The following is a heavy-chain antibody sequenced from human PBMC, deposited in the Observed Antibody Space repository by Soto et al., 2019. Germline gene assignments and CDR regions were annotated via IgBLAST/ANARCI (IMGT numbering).Heavy chain of an antibody. V-gene: IGHV3-64*01. J-gene: IGHJ4*02. CDR3: ARTYYDFWSGSHFDY. Sequence: PGGSLRLSCAASGFTFSSYAMHWVRQAPGKGLEYVSAISSNGGSTYYANSVKGRFTISRDNSKNTLYLQMGSLRAEDMAVYYCARTYYDFWSGSHFDYWGQGTLVTVSS. D-gene: IGHD3-3*01. CDR2: ISSNGGST. CDR1: GFTFSSYA.